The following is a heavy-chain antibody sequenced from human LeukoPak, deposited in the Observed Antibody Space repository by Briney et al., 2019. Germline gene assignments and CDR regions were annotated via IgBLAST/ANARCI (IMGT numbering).Heavy chain of an antibody. J-gene: IGHJ4*02. Sequence: PSETLSLTCTVSGGSISSYYWSWIRQPPGKGLEWIGYTYYSGSTNYNPSLKSRVTISVDTSKNQFSLKLSSVTAADTAVYYCARSKYYYDSSGYYDSTYYFDYWGQGTLVTVSS. V-gene: IGHV4-59*01. CDR2: TYYSGST. CDR3: ARSKYYYDSSGYYDSTYYFDY. D-gene: IGHD3-22*01. CDR1: GGSISSYY.